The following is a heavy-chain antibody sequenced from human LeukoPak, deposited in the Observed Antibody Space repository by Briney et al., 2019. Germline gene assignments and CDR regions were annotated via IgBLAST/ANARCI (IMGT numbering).Heavy chain of an antibody. V-gene: IGHV4-59*01. D-gene: IGHD2-15*01. CDR1: GGSISSYY. CDR2: IYYSGST. CDR3: ARQVRHCSGGSCYFNNWFDP. Sequence: KPSETLSLTCTVSGGSISSYYWSWIRQPPGKGLEWIGYIYYSGSTNYNPSLKSRVTISVDTSKNQFSLKLSSVTAADTAVYYCARQVRHCSGGSCYFNNWFDPWGQGTLVTVSS. J-gene: IGHJ5*02.